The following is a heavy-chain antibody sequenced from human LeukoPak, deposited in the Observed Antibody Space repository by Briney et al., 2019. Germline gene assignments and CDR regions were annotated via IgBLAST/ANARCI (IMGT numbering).Heavy chain of an antibody. CDR3: ATYSSLNRREFQY. Sequence: SGGSLRLSCAASGFTFSSNSMNWVRQAPGKGLEWVSYISSTGGTIYYADSMKGRFTISRDNAKNSLYLQMNSLRAEDTAVYYCATYSSLNRREFQYWGQGTLLTVSS. V-gene: IGHV3-48*04. D-gene: IGHD3-22*01. CDR2: ISSTGGTI. J-gene: IGHJ1*01. CDR1: GFTFSSNS.